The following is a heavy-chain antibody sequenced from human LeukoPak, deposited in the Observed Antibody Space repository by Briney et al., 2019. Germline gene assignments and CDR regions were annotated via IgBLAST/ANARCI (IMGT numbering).Heavy chain of an antibody. J-gene: IGHJ3*02. D-gene: IGHD5-18*01. CDR2: IYSGGST. CDR3: ARVGGYSHAFDI. Sequence: GGSLRLSCAASGFTFSSYEMNWVRQAPGRGLEWVSVIYSGGSTYYADSVKGRFTISRDNSKNTLYLQMNSLRAEDTAVYYCARVGGYSHAFDIWGQGTMVTVSS. V-gene: IGHV3-53*01. CDR1: GFTFSSYE.